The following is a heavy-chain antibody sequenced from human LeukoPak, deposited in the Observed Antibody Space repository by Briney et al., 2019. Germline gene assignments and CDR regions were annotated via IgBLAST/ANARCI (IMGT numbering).Heavy chain of an antibody. V-gene: IGHV3-21*05. Sequence: PGGSLRLSCAASGFTFRSYSMNWVRQAPGKGLEWVSYISSSSSYIYYADSVKGRFTISRDNAKNSLYLQMNSLRAKDTAVYYCARDPPSFQYWGQGTLVTVSA. CDR1: GFTFRSYS. CDR2: ISSSSSYI. CDR3: ARDPPSFQY. J-gene: IGHJ1*01.